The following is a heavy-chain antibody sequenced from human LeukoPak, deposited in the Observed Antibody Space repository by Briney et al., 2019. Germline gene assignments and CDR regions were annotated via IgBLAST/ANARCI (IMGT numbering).Heavy chain of an antibody. V-gene: IGHV1-46*01. CDR1: GYTLTSYY. CDR3: ARSITMNPHFDY. J-gene: IGHJ4*02. D-gene: IGHD3-22*01. CDR2: INPSGGST. Sequence: ASVKVSCKASGYTLTSYYMHWVRQAPGQGLEWMGIINPSGGSTSYAQKFQGRVTMTRDTSTSTVYMELSSLRSEDTAVYYCARSITMNPHFDYWGQGTLVTVSS.